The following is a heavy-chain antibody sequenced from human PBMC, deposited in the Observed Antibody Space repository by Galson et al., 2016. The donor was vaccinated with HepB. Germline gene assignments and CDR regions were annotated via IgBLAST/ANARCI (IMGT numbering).Heavy chain of an antibody. D-gene: IGHD5-24*01. Sequence: SLRLSCAVSGFIFSDYAMHWVRQAPGKGLEWVAVISYDGSEEFYADSLKGRFTISRDNSRDTLYLQMNSLRPEDTAVYYCTKDPQLYVTRGVWDNWGPGALVTVSS. J-gene: IGHJ4*02. CDR2: ISYDGSEE. CDR1: GFIFSDYA. V-gene: IGHV3-30*07. CDR3: TKDPQLYVTRGVWDN.